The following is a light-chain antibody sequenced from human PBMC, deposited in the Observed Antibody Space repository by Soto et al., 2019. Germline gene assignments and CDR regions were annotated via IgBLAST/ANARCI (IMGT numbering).Light chain of an antibody. V-gene: IGKV1-5*01. CDR1: QCINSW. CDR2: DAT. Sequence: DLQMTQSPSTLSASVGDRVTLTCRASQCINSWLAWYQHRPGKAPRLLIFDATILDAGVPSRFSGSGSGTDFTLTISDVQPEDVAVYYCQQCQSCPRTFGGGTKVDIK. J-gene: IGKJ4*01. CDR3: QQCQSCPRT.